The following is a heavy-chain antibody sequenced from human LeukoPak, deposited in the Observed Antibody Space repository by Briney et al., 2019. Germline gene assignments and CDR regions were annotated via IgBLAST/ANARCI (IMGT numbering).Heavy chain of an antibody. CDR3: AKGRSASCTSCFNY. D-gene: IGHD2-2*01. J-gene: IGHJ4*02. Sequence: GGSLRLSCAASGFTFSSYAMSWVRQAPGKGLEWVSAMSGSGGSTYYADSVKGRFTISRDNSKNTLYLQLNSLRAEDTAVYYCAKGRSASCTSCFNYWGQGTLVTVSS. V-gene: IGHV3-23*01. CDR1: GFTFSSYA. CDR2: MSGSGGST.